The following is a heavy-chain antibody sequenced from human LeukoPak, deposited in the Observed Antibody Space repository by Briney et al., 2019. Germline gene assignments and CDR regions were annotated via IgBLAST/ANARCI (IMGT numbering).Heavy chain of an antibody. CDR3: ARRYTNSWFFGY. J-gene: IGHJ4*02. CDR2: IYYTGNS. Sequence: SETLSLTCTVSGGSISSYYWSWIRQPPGKGLEWLGYIYYTGNSNYNPSLESRVTMSLDTSTNQFSLRLSSVTAADTAVYYCARRYTNSWFFGYWGQGALVTVSS. D-gene: IGHD2-2*02. V-gene: IGHV4-59*08. CDR1: GGSISSYY.